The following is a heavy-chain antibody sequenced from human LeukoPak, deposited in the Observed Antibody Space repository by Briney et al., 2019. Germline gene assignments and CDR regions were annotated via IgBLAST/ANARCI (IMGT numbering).Heavy chain of an antibody. CDR1: GFTVSSNY. J-gene: IGHJ4*02. Sequence: GGSLRLSCAASGFTVSSNYLSWVRQAPGKGLEWVSVIYSGGSTYYADSVKGRFTISRDNSKNTLYLQMNSLRAEDTAVYYCAKSTAVHLFDYWGQGTLVTVSS. V-gene: IGHV3-53*01. D-gene: IGHD6-19*01. CDR3: AKSTAVHLFDY. CDR2: IYSGGST.